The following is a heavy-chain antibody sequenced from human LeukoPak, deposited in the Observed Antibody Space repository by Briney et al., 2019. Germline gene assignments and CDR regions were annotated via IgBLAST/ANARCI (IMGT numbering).Heavy chain of an antibody. Sequence: ASVKVSCKASGYTFTSYGISWVRQAPGQGLEWMGWISAYNGNTNYAQKLQGRVTMTTDTSTSTAYMELRSLRSDDTAAYYCARVKLPGYSSRALDFWGQGTLVTVSS. V-gene: IGHV1-18*01. CDR2: ISAYNGNT. D-gene: IGHD6-13*01. J-gene: IGHJ4*02. CDR1: GYTFTSYG. CDR3: ARVKLPGYSSRALDF.